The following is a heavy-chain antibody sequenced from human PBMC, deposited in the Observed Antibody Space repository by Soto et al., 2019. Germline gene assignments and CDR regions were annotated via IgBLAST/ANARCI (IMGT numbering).Heavy chain of an antibody. CDR1: GGTFSSYA. V-gene: IGHV1-69*13. CDR2: IIPIFGTA. D-gene: IGHD3-3*01. Sequence: GASVKVSCKASGGTFSSYAISWVRQAPGQGLEWMGGIIPIFGTANYAQKFQGRVTITADESTSTAYMELSSLRSEDTAVYYCARDLGGSEGWFDPWGQGTLVTVSS. J-gene: IGHJ5*02. CDR3: ARDLGGSEGWFDP.